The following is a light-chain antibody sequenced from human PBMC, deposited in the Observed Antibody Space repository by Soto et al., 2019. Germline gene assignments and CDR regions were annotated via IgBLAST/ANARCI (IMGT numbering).Light chain of an antibody. CDR2: EAA. CDR1: QGHRSC. CDR3: QHYNSYSEA. V-gene: IGKV1-5*01. J-gene: IGKJ1*01. Sequence: IQLTPSPSSLSASGGDRVDITCRARQGHRSCLGWYQEKTGKAPKLLIFEAASLESGVPSRFSGSGSGTEFTLTISSLQPDDFATYYCQHYNSYSEAFGQGTKVDI.